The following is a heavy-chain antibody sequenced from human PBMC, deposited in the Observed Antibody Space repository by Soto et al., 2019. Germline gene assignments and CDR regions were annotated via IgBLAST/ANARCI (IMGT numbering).Heavy chain of an antibody. D-gene: IGHD3-16*02. Sequence: PADTVARTCTLRGFSICGCCYSASWVRQHQVEGLEWSVYIYYSGSTYYNPSLKSRVTISVDTSKNQFSLKLSSVTAAHTAVYYCARARRYQSESWGQGNLATVSA. J-gene: IGHJ5*02. CDR1: GFSICGCCYS. CDR3: ARARRYQSES. V-gene: IGHV4-31*03. CDR2: IYYSGST.